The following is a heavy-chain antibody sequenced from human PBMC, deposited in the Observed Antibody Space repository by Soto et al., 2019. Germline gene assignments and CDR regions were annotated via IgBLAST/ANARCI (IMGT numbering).Heavy chain of an antibody. V-gene: IGHV3-74*01. CDR3: VRTSLVVAAAAREDY. CDR2: INSAGSRT. CDR1: GFTFSSYW. J-gene: IGHJ4*02. Sequence: EVQLVESGGGLVQPGGSLRLSCAASGFTFSSYWMHWVRQAPGKRLVWVSRINSAGSRTSYADSVKGRFTISRDNAKNTLYLQMNSLRAEDTAVYYCVRTSLVVAAAAREDYWGQGTLVSVSS. D-gene: IGHD2-15*01.